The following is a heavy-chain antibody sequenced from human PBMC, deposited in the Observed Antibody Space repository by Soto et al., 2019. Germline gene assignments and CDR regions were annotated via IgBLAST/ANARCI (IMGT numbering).Heavy chain of an antibody. D-gene: IGHD2-15*01. CDR2: ISAYNGNT. J-gene: IGHJ4*02. CDR1: GYTFTSYG. Sequence: ASVKVSCKASGYTFTSYGISWVRQAPGQGLEWMGWISAYNGNTDYAQKFQGRVTITTDTSISTAYMELSSLRSEDTAVYYCASGGVAATTDYWGQGTLVTVSS. CDR3: ASGGVAATTDY. V-gene: IGHV1-18*01.